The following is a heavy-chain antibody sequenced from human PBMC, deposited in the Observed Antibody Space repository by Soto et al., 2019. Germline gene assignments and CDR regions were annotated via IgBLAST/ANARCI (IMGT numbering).Heavy chain of an antibody. CDR3: ASHEGALWFGQDNWFDP. Sequence: AASVKVSCKASGGTFSSYAISWVRQAPGQGLELMGGIIPIFGTANYAQKFQGRVTITADESTSIAYMELSSLRSEDTAVYYCASHEGALWFGQDNWFDPWGQGTLVTVSS. V-gene: IGHV1-69*13. CDR1: GGTFSSYA. CDR2: IIPIFGTA. D-gene: IGHD3-10*01. J-gene: IGHJ5*02.